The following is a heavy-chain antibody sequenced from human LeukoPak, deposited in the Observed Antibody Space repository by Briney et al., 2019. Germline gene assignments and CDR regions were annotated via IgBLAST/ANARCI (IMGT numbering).Heavy chain of an antibody. CDR1: GFTFRSYE. J-gene: IGHJ6*03. D-gene: IGHD3-9*01. Sequence: GGSLRLSCADPGFTFRSYEMNWVRQAPGKGVGGGSRISGSGTNIHYADSAKGRFNISRDNDKNSLYLQMNSLRAEDTAVYYCASYIRYFTMDVWGKGTTVIISS. CDR2: ISGSGTNI. V-gene: IGHV3-48*03. CDR3: ASYIRYFTMDV.